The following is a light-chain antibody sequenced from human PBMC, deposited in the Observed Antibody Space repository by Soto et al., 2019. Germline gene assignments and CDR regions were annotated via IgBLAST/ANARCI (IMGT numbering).Light chain of an antibody. J-gene: IGKJ3*01. Sequence: EIVLTQSPATLSLSPGERATHSCGASHSVSSSYLAWYQQKPGLAPRLLIYDASSRATGIPDRFSGSGSGTDFTLTISRLEPEDFAVYYCQQYGSSPTFGPGTKVDIK. V-gene: IGKV3D-20*01. CDR2: DAS. CDR3: QQYGSSPT. CDR1: HSVSSSY.